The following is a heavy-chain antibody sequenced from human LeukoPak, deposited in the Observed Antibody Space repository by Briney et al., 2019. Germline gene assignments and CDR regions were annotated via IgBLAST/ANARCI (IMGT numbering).Heavy chain of an antibody. CDR3: ARGGGFGSPPAY. CDR2: IYHSGSV. CDR1: GVSISNYY. V-gene: IGHV4-59*01. D-gene: IGHD3-10*01. J-gene: IGHJ4*02. Sequence: KASETLSLTCTVSGVSISNYYWSWVRQPLGKGLEWIGYIYHSGSVNYNPSLKSRVTISVDTTNNQFSLKLNSVTAADTAVYYCARGGGFGSPPAYWGQGTLVTVSS.